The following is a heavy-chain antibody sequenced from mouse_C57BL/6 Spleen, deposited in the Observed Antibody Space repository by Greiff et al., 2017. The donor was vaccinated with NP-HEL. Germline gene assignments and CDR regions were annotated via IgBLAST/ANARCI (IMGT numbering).Heavy chain of an antibody. D-gene: IGHD2-1*01. CDR2: IYPGSGST. CDR1: GYTFTSYW. CDR3: ARGGNYEAWFAY. Sequence: VQLQQPGAELVKPGASVKMSCKASGYTFTSYWITWVKQRPGQGLEWIGDIYPGSGSTNYNEKFKSKATLTVDTSSSTAYMQLSILTYEDSAVYYCARGGNYEAWFAYWGQGTLVTVSA. J-gene: IGHJ3*01. V-gene: IGHV1-55*01.